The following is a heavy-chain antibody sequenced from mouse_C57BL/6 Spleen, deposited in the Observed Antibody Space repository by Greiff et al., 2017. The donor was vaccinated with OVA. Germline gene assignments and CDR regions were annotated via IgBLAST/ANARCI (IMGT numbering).Heavy chain of an antibody. D-gene: IGHD2-3*01. J-gene: IGHJ2*01. Sequence: VQLQQSGPELVKPGASVKISCKASGYTFTDYYMNWVKQSHGKSLEWIGDINPNNGGTSYNQKFKGKATLTVDKSSSTAYMELRSLTSEDSAVYYCARGLLPYYFDYWGQGTTLTVSS. CDR2: INPNNGGT. V-gene: IGHV1-26*01. CDR3: ARGLLPYYFDY. CDR1: GYTFTDYY.